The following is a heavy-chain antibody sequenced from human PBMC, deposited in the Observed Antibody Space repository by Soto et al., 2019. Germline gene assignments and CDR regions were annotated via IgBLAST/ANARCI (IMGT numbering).Heavy chain of an antibody. CDR3: ARGEQLCNY. J-gene: IGHJ4*02. V-gene: IGHV3-21*01. Sequence: GGCLRLSCAASGFTFSSYSMNGVRQAPGKGLEWVSSISSSSSYIYYADSVKGRFTISRDNAKNSLYLQMNSLRAEDTAVYYCARGEQLCNYWGQRTLVTVSS. CDR2: ISSSSSYI. CDR1: GFTFSSYS. D-gene: IGHD5-18*01.